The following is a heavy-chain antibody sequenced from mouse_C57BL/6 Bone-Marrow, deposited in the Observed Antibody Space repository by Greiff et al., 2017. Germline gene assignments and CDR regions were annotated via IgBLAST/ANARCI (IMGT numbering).Heavy chain of an antibody. CDR3: ARPCYSNYWYFDV. D-gene: IGHD2-5*01. Sequence: QVQLHQPGAELVKPGTSVKMSCKASGYTFTSYWITWVKQRPGQGLEWIGDIYPGSGSTNYNEKFKSKATLTVDTSSSTAYMQLSSLTSEDSAVYYCARPCYSNYWYFDVWGTGTTVTVSS. V-gene: IGHV1-55*01. CDR2: IYPGSGST. CDR1: GYTFTSYW. J-gene: IGHJ1*03.